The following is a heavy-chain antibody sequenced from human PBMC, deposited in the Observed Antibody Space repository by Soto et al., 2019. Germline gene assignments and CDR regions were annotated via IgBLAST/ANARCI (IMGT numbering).Heavy chain of an antibody. V-gene: IGHV4-31*03. CDR3: ARGFRIFEVVIGPEHDY. CDR2: IYYSGNT. J-gene: IGHJ4*02. Sequence: QVQLQESGPGLVKPSQTLSLTCTVSGGSISSGGYYWSWIRQHPGKGLEWLGYIYYSGNTYYNPSLKSRITISVETSKNQFSLKLSSVTAADTAVYYCARGFRIFEVVIGPEHDYWGQGTLVTVSS. D-gene: IGHD3-3*01. CDR1: GGSISSGGYY.